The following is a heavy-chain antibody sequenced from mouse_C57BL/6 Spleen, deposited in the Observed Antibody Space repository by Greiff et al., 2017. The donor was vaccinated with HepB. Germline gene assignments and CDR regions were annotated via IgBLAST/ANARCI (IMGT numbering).Heavy chain of an antibody. CDR3: ARDYSNYPYFDY. CDR1: GFNIKDYY. V-gene: IGHV14-2*01. J-gene: IGHJ2*01. Sequence: EVKVVESGAELVKPGASVKLSCTASGFNIKDYYMHWVKQRTEQGLEWIGRIDPEDGETKYAPKFQGKATITADTSSNTAYLQLSSLTSEDTAVYYCARDYSNYPYFDYWGQGTTLTVSS. D-gene: IGHD2-5*01. CDR2: IDPEDGET.